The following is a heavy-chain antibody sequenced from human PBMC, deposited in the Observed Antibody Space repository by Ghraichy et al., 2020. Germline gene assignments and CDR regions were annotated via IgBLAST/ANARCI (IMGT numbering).Heavy chain of an antibody. CDR1: GGSISSSNW. D-gene: IGHD6-19*01. Sequence: SETLSLTCAVSGGSISSSNWWSWVRQPPGKGLEWIGEIYHSGSTNYNPSLKSRVTISVDKSKNQFSLKLSSVTAADTAVYYCARAGYSSGESHFQHWGQGTLVTVSS. CDR2: IYHSGST. V-gene: IGHV4-4*02. CDR3: ARAGYSSGESHFQH. J-gene: IGHJ1*01.